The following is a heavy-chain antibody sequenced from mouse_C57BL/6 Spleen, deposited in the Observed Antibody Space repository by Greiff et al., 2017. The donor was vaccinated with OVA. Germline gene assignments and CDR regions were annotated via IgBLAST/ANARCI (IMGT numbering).Heavy chain of an antibody. CDR3: ARREIYYGNYDWFAY. CDR2: IHPNSGST. CDR1: GYTFTSYW. J-gene: IGHJ3*01. D-gene: IGHD2-1*01. V-gene: IGHV1-64*01. Sequence: VQLQQPGAELVKPGASVKLSCKASGYTFTSYWMHWVKQRPGQGLEWIGMIHPNSGSTNYNEKFKSKATLTVDKSSSPAYMQLSSLTSEDSAVYYCARREIYYGNYDWFAYWGQGTLVTVSA.